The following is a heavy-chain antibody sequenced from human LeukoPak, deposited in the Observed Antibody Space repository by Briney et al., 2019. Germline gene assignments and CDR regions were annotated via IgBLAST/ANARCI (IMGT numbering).Heavy chain of an antibody. V-gene: IGHV3-23*01. Sequence: QAGGSLRLSCAASGFTFSNYAVNWVRQAPGKGLDWVSIISGSGDSTHYADSVKGRFTISRDNVKNSLYLQMNSLRAEDTALYYCARDQGGSYYYYYMDVWGKGTTVTVSS. D-gene: IGHD1-26*01. J-gene: IGHJ6*03. CDR2: ISGSGDST. CDR1: GFTFSNYA. CDR3: ARDQGGSYYYYYMDV.